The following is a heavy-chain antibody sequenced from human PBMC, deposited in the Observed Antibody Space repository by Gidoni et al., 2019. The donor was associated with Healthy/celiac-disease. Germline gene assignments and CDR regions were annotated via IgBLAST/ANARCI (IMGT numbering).Heavy chain of an antibody. Sequence: QVQLQESGPGLVKPSGTLSLTCAVSGGSISSSNWWSWVRQPPGKGLEWIGEIYHSGSPNYNPSLKSRVTISVDKSKNQFSLKLSSVTAADTAVYYCARDLVGITMVRGVIRWFDPWGQGTLVTVSS. CDR1: GGSISSSNW. V-gene: IGHV4-4*02. J-gene: IGHJ5*02. D-gene: IGHD3-10*01. CDR2: IYHSGSP. CDR3: ARDLVGITMVRGVIRWFDP.